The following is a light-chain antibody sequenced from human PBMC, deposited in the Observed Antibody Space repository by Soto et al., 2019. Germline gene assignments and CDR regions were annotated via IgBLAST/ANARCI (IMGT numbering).Light chain of an antibody. Sequence: QSALTQPPSASGSPGQSVTISCTGTSSDVGGYNYVSWYQQRPGKAPKLIIYEVSKRPSGVPDRFSGSKSGNTASLTVSGLQAEDEADYYCSSYALSNYVLGTGTKVTVL. CDR1: SSDVGGYNY. CDR2: EVS. CDR3: SSYALSNYV. V-gene: IGLV2-8*01. J-gene: IGLJ1*01.